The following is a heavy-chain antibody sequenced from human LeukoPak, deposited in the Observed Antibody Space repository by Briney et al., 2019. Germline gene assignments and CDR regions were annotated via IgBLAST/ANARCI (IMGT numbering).Heavy chain of an antibody. D-gene: IGHD3-22*01. Sequence: GASVKVPCKASGGTFSSYAISWVRQAPGQGLEWMGGIIPIFGTANYAQKFQGRVTITTDESTSTAYMELSSLRSEDTAVYYCARSITMIDDAFDIWGQGTMVTVSS. J-gene: IGHJ3*02. CDR2: IIPIFGTA. V-gene: IGHV1-69*05. CDR3: ARSITMIDDAFDI. CDR1: GGTFSSYA.